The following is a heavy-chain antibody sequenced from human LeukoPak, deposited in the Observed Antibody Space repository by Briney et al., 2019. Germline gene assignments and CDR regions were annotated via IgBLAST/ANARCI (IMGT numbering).Heavy chain of an antibody. V-gene: IGHV4-39*07. D-gene: IGHD4-23*01. Sequence: SETLSLTCTVSGGSISSSSYYWGWIRQPPGKGLEWIGEIHHSGSTKYNPSLKSRVTISVHTSKDQFSLKLSSVTAADTAVYYCATLTGGDDAFDIWGQGTMVTVSS. CDR2: IHHSGST. CDR1: GGSISSSSYY. J-gene: IGHJ3*02. CDR3: ATLTGGDDAFDI.